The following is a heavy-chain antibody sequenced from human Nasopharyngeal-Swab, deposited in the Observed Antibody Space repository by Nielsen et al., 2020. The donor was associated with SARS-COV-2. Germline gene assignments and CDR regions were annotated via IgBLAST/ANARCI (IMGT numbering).Heavy chain of an antibody. V-gene: IGHV3-23*01. CDR3: AKVPSIYYGMDP. CDR2: ISGSGGST. J-gene: IGHJ5*02. CDR1: GFTFSSYA. D-gene: IGHD3-9*01. Sequence: GESLKISCAASGFTFSSYAMSWVRQAPGKGLEWVSTISGSGGSTYYADSVKGRFTISRDNSKNTLYLQMNSLRAEDTAVYYCAKVPSIYYGMDPWGQGTLVTVSS.